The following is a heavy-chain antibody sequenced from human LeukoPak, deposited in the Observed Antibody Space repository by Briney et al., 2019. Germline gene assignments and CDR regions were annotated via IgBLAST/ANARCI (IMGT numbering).Heavy chain of an antibody. CDR2: INSDNT. CDR1: GFTVSSNS. V-gene: IGHV3-53*01. Sequence: PGGSLRLSCTVSGFTVSSNSMSWVRQAPGKGLEWVSFINSDNTHYSDSGKGRFNIARDNSKNSLFLQMNSLRAEDTAVYYCAKNIRKLGNYYYYMDVWGTGTTVTVSS. J-gene: IGHJ6*03. CDR3: AKNIRKLGNYYYYMDV. D-gene: IGHD7-27*01.